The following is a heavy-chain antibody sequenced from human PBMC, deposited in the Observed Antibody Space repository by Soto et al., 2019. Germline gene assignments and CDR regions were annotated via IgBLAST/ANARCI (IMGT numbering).Heavy chain of an antibody. Sequence: GGSLRLSCAASGFTFSYYYMIWVRQAPGKGLEWVSYISSSGSTIYYADSVKGRFTISRDNAKNSLYLQMNSLRAEDTAVYYCARASYCSSTSCPGWFDPWGQGTLVTVSS. D-gene: IGHD2-2*01. CDR3: ARASYCSSTSCPGWFDP. V-gene: IGHV3-11*01. CDR1: GFTFSYYY. J-gene: IGHJ5*02. CDR2: ISSSGSTI.